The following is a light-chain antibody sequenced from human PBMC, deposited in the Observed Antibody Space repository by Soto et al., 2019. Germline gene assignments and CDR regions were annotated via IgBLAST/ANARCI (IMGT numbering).Light chain of an antibody. Sequence: QAVVTQPASVSGSPGQSITISCTGTSTDIGGYNFVSWFQQHPGKAPKLMIYEVSNRPSGVSNRFSGSKSGNTASLTISGLQAEDEADYYCGSYTSSSTFYVFGTGTKLTVL. CDR3: GSYTSSSTFYV. CDR2: EVS. J-gene: IGLJ1*01. CDR1: STDIGGYNF. V-gene: IGLV2-14*01.